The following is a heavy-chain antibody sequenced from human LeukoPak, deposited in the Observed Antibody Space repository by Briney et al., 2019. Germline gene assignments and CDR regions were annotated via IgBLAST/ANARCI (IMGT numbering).Heavy chain of an antibody. J-gene: IGHJ6*03. D-gene: IGHD3-16*01. CDR1: GYSISSGYF. CDR3: ARETSQKGAHYMDV. CDR2: IYSTGRS. V-gene: IGHV4-61*02. Sequence: SETLSLTCTVSGYSISSGYFWSWVRQPAGKGLEWIGRIYSTGRSDYNPSLKSRVTISVDTSKNQFSLKLSSVTAADTAVYYCARETSQKGAHYMDVWGKGTTVTISS.